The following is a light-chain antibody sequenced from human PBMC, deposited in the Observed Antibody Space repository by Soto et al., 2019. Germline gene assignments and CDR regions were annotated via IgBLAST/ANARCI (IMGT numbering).Light chain of an antibody. V-gene: IGKV1-5*01. CDR3: QQYNSDSRT. J-gene: IGKJ1*01. CDR2: DAS. CDR1: QSISTW. Sequence: DIQMTQSPSTLSASVGDRVTITCRASQSISTWLAWYQQKPGNAPKLLIFDASNLDSGVPSRFSGSGSGTEFTLTIDSLQRDDFATYYCQQYNSDSRTFGQGTELDIK.